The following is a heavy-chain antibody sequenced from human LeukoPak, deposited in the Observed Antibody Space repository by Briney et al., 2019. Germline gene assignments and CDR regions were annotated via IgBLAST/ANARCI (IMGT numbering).Heavy chain of an antibody. CDR3: ARGPARRGPRKPEFDY. CDR2: ISSSGSTI. Sequence: GGSLRLSCAASGFTFSDYYMSWLRQAPGKGLEWVSYISSSGSTIYYADSVKGRFTISRDNAKNSLYLQMNSLRAEDTAVYYCARGPARRGPRKPEFDYWGQGTLVTVSS. CDR1: GFTFSDYY. J-gene: IGHJ4*02. V-gene: IGHV3-11*01.